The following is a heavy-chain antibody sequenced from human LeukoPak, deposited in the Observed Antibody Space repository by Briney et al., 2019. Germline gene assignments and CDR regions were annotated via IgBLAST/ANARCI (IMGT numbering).Heavy chain of an antibody. CDR2: IYSGGST. CDR3: AREISGY. D-gene: IGHD1-26*01. Sequence: QPGGSLRLSCAASGITFSSNYMNWVRQAPGKGLEWVAIIYSGGSTYYADSVKGRFTISRDNSQNTLYLQMNSLRAEDTAVYYCAREISGYWGQGTLVTVSS. CDR1: GITFSSNY. V-gene: IGHV3-66*01. J-gene: IGHJ4*02.